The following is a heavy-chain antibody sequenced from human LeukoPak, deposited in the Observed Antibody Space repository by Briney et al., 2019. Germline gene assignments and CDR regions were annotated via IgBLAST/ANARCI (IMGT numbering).Heavy chain of an antibody. Sequence: SQTLSLTCAISGDSVSSNSAAWNWIRQSPSRGLEWLGRTYYRSKWYNDYAVSVKSRITINPDTSKNQFSLQLNSVTPEDTAVYYCARDTTIIRSDSSWPYYGMDVWGQGTTVTVSS. CDR1: GDSVSSNSAA. CDR2: TYYRSKWYN. CDR3: ARDTTIIRSDSSWPYYGMDV. V-gene: IGHV6-1*01. J-gene: IGHJ6*02. D-gene: IGHD6-13*01.